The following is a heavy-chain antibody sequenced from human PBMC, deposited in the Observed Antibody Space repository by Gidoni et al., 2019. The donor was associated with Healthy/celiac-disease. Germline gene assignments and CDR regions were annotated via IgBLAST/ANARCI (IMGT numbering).Heavy chain of an antibody. CDR3: ARGYDRFWFDP. V-gene: IGHV4-34*01. CDR2: INHSGST. Sequence: QVQLQQWGAGLLKPSETLSLTCAAYGGSFSGYYWSWIRQPPGKGLEWIGEINHSGSTNYNPSLKSRVTISVDTSKNQFSLKLSSVTAADTAVYYCARGYDRFWFDPWGQGTLVTVSS. D-gene: IGHD3-9*01. J-gene: IGHJ5*02. CDR1: GGSFSGYY.